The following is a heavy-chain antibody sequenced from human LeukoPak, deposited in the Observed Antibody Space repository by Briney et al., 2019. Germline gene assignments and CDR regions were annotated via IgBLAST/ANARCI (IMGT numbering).Heavy chain of an antibody. CDR3: ARGGGAAAGSSLAGY. J-gene: IGHJ4*02. CDR2: INHSGST. Sequence: LETLSLTCAVYGGSLSGYYWSWIRQPPGKGLEWIGEINHSGSTNYNPSLKSRVTISVDTSKNQFSLKLSSVTAADTAVYYCARGGGAAAGSSLAGYWGQGTLVTVSS. CDR1: GGSLSGYY. D-gene: IGHD6-13*01. V-gene: IGHV4-34*01.